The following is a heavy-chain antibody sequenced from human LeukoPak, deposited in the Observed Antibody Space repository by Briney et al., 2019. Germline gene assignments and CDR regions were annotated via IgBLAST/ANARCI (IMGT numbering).Heavy chain of an antibody. CDR3: ARSLRYFDWLPDRFDP. CDR1: GGSISSSSYY. D-gene: IGHD3-9*01. J-gene: IGHJ5*02. V-gene: IGHV4-39*07. Sequence: KPSETLSLTCTVSGGSISSSSYYWGWLRQPPGKGLEWIGRIYTSGSTNYNPSLKSRVTISVDTSKNQFSLKLSSVTAADTAVYYCARSLRYFDWLPDRFDPWGQGTLVTVSS. CDR2: IYTSGST.